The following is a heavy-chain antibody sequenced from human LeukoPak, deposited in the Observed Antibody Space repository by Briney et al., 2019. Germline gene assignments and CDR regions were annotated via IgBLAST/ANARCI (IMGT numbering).Heavy chain of an antibody. J-gene: IGHJ4*02. CDR2: ISGSGGST. V-gene: IGHV3-23*01. CDR1: GVAFNTYA. CDR3: AKRAYTRYYDSSGYYYFDY. Sequence: GGSLRLSCAASGVAFNTYAMTWVRQAPGKGLECFSAISGSGGSTYYADSVKDQFTISTDNSKNTLYLQMNRLRAEDTAVYYCAKRAYTRYYDSSGYYYFDYWGQGPLVTVSS. D-gene: IGHD3-22*01.